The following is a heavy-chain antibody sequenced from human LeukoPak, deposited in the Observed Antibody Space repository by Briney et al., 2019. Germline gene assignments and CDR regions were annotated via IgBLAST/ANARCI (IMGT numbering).Heavy chain of an antibody. V-gene: IGHV3-33*01. CDR2: IWYDGSNK. D-gene: IGHD6-13*01. Sequence: GRSLRLSCAASGFTFSSYGMHWVRQAPGKGLEWVAVIWYDGSNKYYADSVKGRFTISRDNSKNTLYLQMNSLRAEDTAVYYCARDPTAAGNYYYYMDVWGKGTTVTVSS. J-gene: IGHJ6*03. CDR1: GFTFSSYG. CDR3: ARDPTAAGNYYYYMDV.